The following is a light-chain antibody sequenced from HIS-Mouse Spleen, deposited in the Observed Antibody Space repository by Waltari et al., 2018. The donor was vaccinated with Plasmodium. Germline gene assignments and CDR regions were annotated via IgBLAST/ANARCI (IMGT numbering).Light chain of an antibody. Sequence: QTVVTQEPSFSVSPGRTVTVTCALSLGSVSIRYDPSLYRQTPCQAPRTLIYSTNTRSAGVPGRFSGSILGNKAALTITWAQADDESDYYCVLYMGSGVWVFGGGTKLTVL. CDR2: STN. CDR3: VLYMGSGVWV. CDR1: LGSVSIRYD. J-gene: IGLJ2*01. V-gene: IGLV8-61*01.